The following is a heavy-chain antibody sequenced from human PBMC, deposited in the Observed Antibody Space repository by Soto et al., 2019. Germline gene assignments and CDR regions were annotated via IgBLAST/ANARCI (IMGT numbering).Heavy chain of an antibody. V-gene: IGHV3-7*01. CDR2: IKQDGSEK. Sequence: PGGSLRLSCAASGFTSGSYWMTWVRQAPGKGLEWVANIKQDGSEKYYVDSVKGRFTISRDNAKNSLYLQMNSLRAEDTAVYYCARSKSSAFDIWGQGTMVTVSS. CDR1: GFTSGSYW. D-gene: IGHD2-2*01. CDR3: ARSKSSAFDI. J-gene: IGHJ3*02.